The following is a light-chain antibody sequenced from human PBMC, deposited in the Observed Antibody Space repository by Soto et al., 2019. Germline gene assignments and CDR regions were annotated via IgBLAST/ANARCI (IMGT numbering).Light chain of an antibody. V-gene: IGLV2-23*02. CDR2: EVN. Sequence: QSALTQPASESGSPGQSITISCTGTSSNVGSYKLVSWYQQHPGKAPKLMIFEVNKRPSGVSNRFSGSKSGNTASLTISGLKVEDEADYYCCSSGGSPTYVFGTGTRSPS. J-gene: IGLJ1*01. CDR1: SSNVGSYKL. CDR3: CSSGGSPTYV.